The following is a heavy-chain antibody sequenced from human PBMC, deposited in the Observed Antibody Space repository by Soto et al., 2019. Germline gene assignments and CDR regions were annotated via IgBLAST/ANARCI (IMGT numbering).Heavy chain of an antibody. V-gene: IGHV4-39*07. J-gene: IGHJ6*02. Sequence: SETLSLTCTVSGGSISSGSYYWGWIRQPQGKGLEWIGSIYYSGSTYYNPSLKSRVTISVDTSKNQVSLKLSSVTAADTAVYYCARVSGIYYYGMDVWGQGTTVT. CDR3: ARVSGIYYYGMDV. D-gene: IGHD3-10*01. CDR2: IYYSGST. CDR1: GGSISSGSYY.